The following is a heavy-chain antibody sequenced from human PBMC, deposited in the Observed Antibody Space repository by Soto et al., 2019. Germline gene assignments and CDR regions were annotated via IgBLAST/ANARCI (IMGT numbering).Heavy chain of an antibody. J-gene: IGHJ6*02. D-gene: IGHD4-4*01. CDR3: ARGGRYSLHYFGMDV. CDR2: IRQDGSEQ. CDR1: GFTFSSYW. Sequence: PVGSLRLSCAASGFTFSSYWMSWVRQAPGKGLEWLANIRQDGSEQYYVDSVRGRFTISRDNAKNSLYLQMNSLRVEDTAVYYCARGGRYSLHYFGMDVWGQGTTVTVSS. V-gene: IGHV3-7*03.